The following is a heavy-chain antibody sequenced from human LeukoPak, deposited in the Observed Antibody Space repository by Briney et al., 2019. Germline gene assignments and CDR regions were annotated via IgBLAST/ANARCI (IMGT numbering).Heavy chain of an antibody. CDR1: GCSFTSYW. Sequence: GESLKISCKGSGCSFTSYWIGWVRQMPGKGLECLGIIYPGDSDTRYSPSFQGQVTISADKSISTAYLQWSSLKASDTAMYYCARPEGRSTFYFDYWGQGTLVTVSS. V-gene: IGHV5-51*01. CDR2: IYPGDSDT. J-gene: IGHJ4*02. CDR3: ARPEGRSTFYFDY. D-gene: IGHD2/OR15-2a*01.